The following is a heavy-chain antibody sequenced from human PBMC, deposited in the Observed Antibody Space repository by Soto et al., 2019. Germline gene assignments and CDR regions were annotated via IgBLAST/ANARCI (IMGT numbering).Heavy chain of an antibody. CDR3: ARSLSSSWYNYYYYGMDV. CDR2: IYPGDSDT. D-gene: IGHD6-13*01. CDR1: GYSFTSYW. J-gene: IGHJ6*02. Sequence: GESLKISCKGSGYSFTSYWIGWVRQMPGKGLVWMGIIYPGDSDTRYSPSFQGQVTISADKSISTAYLQWSSLKASDTAMYYCARSLSSSWYNYYYYGMDVWGQGTTVTVSS. V-gene: IGHV5-51*01.